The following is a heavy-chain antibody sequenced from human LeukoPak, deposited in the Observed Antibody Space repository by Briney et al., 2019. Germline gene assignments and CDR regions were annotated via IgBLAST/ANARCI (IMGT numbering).Heavy chain of an antibody. CDR3: ARLNWFGDRYFDY. V-gene: IGHV4-39*01. CDR2: IYYSGSI. Sequence: PSETLSLTCTLSGGSIISSNHYWAWIRQPPGKGLESIGIIYYSGSIYYNPSLQSRLTISVDTSKNQVSLKLTSVTAADTAVYYCARLNWFGDRYFDYWGQGTLATVSS. CDR1: GGSIISSNHY. J-gene: IGHJ4*02. D-gene: IGHD3-10*01.